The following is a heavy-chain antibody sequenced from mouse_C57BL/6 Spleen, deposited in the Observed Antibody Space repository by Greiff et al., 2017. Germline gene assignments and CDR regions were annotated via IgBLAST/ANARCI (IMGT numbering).Heavy chain of an antibody. D-gene: IGHD2-5*01. CDR2: IWRGGST. CDR1: GFSLTSYG. Sequence: VQLQQSGPGLVQPSQSLSITCTVSGFSLTSYGVHWVRQSPGKGLEWLGVIWRGGSTDYNAAFMSRLSITKDNSKSQVFFKMNSLQADDTAIYYCAKTSYYSNPGFAYWGQGTLVTVSA. V-gene: IGHV2-5*01. CDR3: AKTSYYSNPGFAY. J-gene: IGHJ3*01.